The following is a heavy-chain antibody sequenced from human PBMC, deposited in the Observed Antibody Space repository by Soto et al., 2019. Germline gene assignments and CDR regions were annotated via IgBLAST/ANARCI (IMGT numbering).Heavy chain of an antibody. V-gene: IGHV4-31*03. D-gene: IGHD5-12*01. CDR2: IYYSGST. Sequence: PSETLSLTCTVSGGSISSSSYYWGWIRQPPGKGLEWIGYIYYSGSTYYNPSLKSRVTISVDTSKNQFSLKLSSVTAADTAVYYCARLKSSSIVATIPYYFDYWGQGTLVTVSS. CDR1: GGSISSSSYY. CDR3: ARLKSSSIVATIPYYFDY. J-gene: IGHJ4*02.